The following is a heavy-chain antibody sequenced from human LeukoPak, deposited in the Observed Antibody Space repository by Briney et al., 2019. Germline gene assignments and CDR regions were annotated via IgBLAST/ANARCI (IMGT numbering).Heavy chain of an antibody. CDR1: GYTFTSYD. CDR3: ARGTFDSSGYYSAY. V-gene: IGHV1-8*01. D-gene: IGHD3-22*01. CDR2: MNPNSGNT. J-gene: IGHJ4*02. Sequence: ASVKASCKASGYTFTSYDINWVRQATGQGLEWMGWMNPNSGNTGYAQKFQGRVTMTSNTSMSTAYMELTSLRSEDTAVYYCARGTFDSSGYYSAYWGQGTLVTVSS.